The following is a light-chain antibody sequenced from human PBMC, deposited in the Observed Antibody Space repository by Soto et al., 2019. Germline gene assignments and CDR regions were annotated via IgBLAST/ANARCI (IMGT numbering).Light chain of an antibody. J-gene: IGLJ1*01. Sequence: SYELTQPPSVSVSPGQTASITCSGDKLGDKYVCWYQQKPGQSPVLVIYKDTKRPSGIPERFSGSNSGNTATLTISGTQAMDEDDYYCQAWGTSTYVFGTGTKVTVL. V-gene: IGLV3-1*01. CDR1: KLGDKY. CDR3: QAWGTSTYV. CDR2: KDT.